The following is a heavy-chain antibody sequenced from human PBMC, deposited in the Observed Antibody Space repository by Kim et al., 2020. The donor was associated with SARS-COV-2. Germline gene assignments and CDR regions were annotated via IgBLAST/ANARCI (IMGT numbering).Heavy chain of an antibody. J-gene: IGHJ4*02. V-gene: IGHV1-46*01. D-gene: IGHD1-26*01. CDR3: AREVVLYSGSYSIDY. Sequence: ASVKVSCKASGYTFTSYYMHWVRQAPGQGLEWMGIINPSGGSTSYAQKFQGRVTMTRDTSTSTVYMELSSLRSEDTAVYYCAREVVLYSGSYSIDYWGQGTLVTVSS. CDR2: INPSGGST. CDR1: GYTFTSYY.